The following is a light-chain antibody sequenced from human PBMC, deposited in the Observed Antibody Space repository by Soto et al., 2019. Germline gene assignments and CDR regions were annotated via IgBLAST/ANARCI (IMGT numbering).Light chain of an antibody. V-gene: IGKV3-15*01. Sequence: EIELTQSPVTLSVSPGERATLSCRASQSVSSDLAWFQQKPGQAPRLLIYGASTRATGIPARFSGSGSGTEFTLNISSLQSEDFAIYYCQQYNNWPLTFGGGTKVEIK. CDR2: GAS. CDR1: QSVSSD. J-gene: IGKJ4*01. CDR3: QQYNNWPLT.